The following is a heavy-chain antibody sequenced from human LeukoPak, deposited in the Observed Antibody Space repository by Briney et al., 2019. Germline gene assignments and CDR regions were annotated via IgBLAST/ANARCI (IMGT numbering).Heavy chain of an antibody. J-gene: IGHJ4*02. Sequence: PGGSLRLSCVASGFTFSSYAMNWVRQAPGKGLEWVSAISASGGSTYYADSVKGRFTISRDNSKNTLYLQMNSLRAEDTAVYYCARAKRDYDSSGYPPDYWGQGTLVTVSS. CDR2: ISASGGST. V-gene: IGHV3-23*01. CDR1: GFTFSSYA. CDR3: ARAKRDYDSSGYPPDY. D-gene: IGHD3-22*01.